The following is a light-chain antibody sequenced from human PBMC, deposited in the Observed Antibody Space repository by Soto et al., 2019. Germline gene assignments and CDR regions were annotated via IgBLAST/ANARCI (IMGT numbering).Light chain of an antibody. V-gene: IGLV2-8*01. Sequence: QSVLTQPPSASGSPGQSVTISCTGTSSDVGGYNYVSWYQQHPGKAPKLMIYEVNKRPSGVPDRFSASKSGNTASLTVSGLQAEDAADSYCSSYAGSNILFGTGTKVTVL. CDR1: SSDVGGYNY. J-gene: IGLJ1*01. CDR3: SSYAGSNIL. CDR2: EVN.